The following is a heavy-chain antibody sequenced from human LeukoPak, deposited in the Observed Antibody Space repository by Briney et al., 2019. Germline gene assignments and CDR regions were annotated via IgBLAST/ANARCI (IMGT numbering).Heavy chain of an antibody. CDR2: ISWNSGSI. V-gene: IGHV3-9*01. D-gene: IGHD2-15*01. Sequence: GRSLRVSCAASGFTLDDYAMHWVRQAPGNGLEWVSGISWNSGSIGYADSVKGRFTISRDNAKNSLYLQMNSLRAEDTALYYCAKAVRYCSGGSCPPSFDYWGQGTLVTVSS. CDR1: GFTLDDYA. CDR3: AKAVRYCSGGSCPPSFDY. J-gene: IGHJ4*02.